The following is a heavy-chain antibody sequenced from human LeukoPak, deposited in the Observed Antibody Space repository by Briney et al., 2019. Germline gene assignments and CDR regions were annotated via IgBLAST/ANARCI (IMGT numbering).Heavy chain of an antibody. V-gene: IGHV3-23*01. J-gene: IGHJ6*04. D-gene: IGHD3-10*02. Sequence: GGSLRLSCAASGFIFANYAMTWVRQAPGKGLEWVSSISASGVMTYYADSVKGRFTVSRDNSKNTLYLQMNSLRAEDTAVYYCAELGITMIGGVWGKGTTVTISS. CDR2: ISASGVMT. CDR3: AELGITMIGGV. CDR1: GFIFANYA.